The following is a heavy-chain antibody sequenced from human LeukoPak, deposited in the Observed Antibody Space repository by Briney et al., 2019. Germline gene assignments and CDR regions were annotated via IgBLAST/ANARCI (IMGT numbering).Heavy chain of an antibody. J-gene: IGHJ6*02. Sequence: ASVKVSCKASGYTFSDYYTHWVRQAPGQGLEWMGWINPNNGGTRYAQQFQGRVTMTRDTSIGTVYMELSTLRSDDTAVYYCAILWFGEGTLDVWGQGTTVTVSS. CDR3: AILWFGEGTLDV. D-gene: IGHD3-10*01. V-gene: IGHV1-2*02. CDR2: INPNNGGT. CDR1: GYTFSDYY.